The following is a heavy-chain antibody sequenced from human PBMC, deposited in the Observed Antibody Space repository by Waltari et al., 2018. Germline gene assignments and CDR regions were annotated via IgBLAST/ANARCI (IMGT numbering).Heavy chain of an antibody. J-gene: IGHJ5*02. CDR1: GHPFTGYY. CDR3: ASVETTVTTDRFDP. D-gene: IGHD4-17*01. Sequence: QVQLVQSGAEVRKPGASVKVSCKASGHPFTGYYMHWVRQAPGQGLEWMGWINPNSGGTNYAQKFQGRVTMTRDTSISTAYMELSRLRSDDTAVYYCASVETTVTTDRFDPWGQGTLVTVSS. V-gene: IGHV1-2*02. CDR2: INPNSGGT.